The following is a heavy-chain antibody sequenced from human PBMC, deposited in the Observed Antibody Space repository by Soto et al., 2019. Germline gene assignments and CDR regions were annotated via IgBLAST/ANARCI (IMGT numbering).Heavy chain of an antibody. D-gene: IGHD3-9*01. J-gene: IGHJ6*04. CDR3: ARADYEILMCSYAMDV. CDR1: DDFISSYY. Sequence: SETLSLTCTVSDDFISSYYWNWIRQPAGKGLEWIGRVSTSGATNYNPSLESRVTMSVDTSKKQFSLKLTSVTAADTAVYFCARADYEILMCSYAMDVWGKGTTVTASS. CDR2: VSTSGAT. V-gene: IGHV4-4*07.